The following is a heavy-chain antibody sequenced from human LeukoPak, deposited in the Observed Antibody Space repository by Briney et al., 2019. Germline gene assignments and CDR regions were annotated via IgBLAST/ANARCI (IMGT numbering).Heavy chain of an antibody. V-gene: IGHV4-34*01. J-gene: IGHJ4*02. CDR2: INHSGST. D-gene: IGHD2-2*01. Sequence: SETLSLTCAVYGGSFSGYYWSWIRQPPGKGPEWIGEINHSGSTYYNPSLKSRLTISVDTSRNQFSLKLTSVTAADTAVYFCARGYEYCSSTSCFFYFDYWGQGTLVTVSS. CDR1: GGSFSGYY. CDR3: ARGYEYCSSTSCFFYFDY.